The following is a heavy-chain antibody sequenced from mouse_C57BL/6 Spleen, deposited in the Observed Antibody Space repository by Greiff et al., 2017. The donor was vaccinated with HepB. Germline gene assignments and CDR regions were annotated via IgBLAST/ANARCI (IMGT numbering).Heavy chain of an antibody. D-gene: IGHD1-1*01. Sequence: EVQLQESGPGLVKPSQSLSLTCSVSGYSITSGYYWNWIRQFPGNKLEWMGYISYDGSNNYNPSLKNRISITRDTSKNQFFLKLNSVTTEDTATYYCARDGFITLFDYWGKGTTLTVSS. J-gene: IGHJ2*01. V-gene: IGHV3-6*01. CDR3: ARDGFITLFDY. CDR1: GYSITSGYY. CDR2: ISYDGSN.